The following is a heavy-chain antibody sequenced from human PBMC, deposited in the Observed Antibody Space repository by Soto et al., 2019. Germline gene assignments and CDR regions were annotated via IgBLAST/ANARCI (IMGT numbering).Heavy chain of an antibody. J-gene: IGHJ4*02. V-gene: IGHV3-74*01. CDR2: INSDGSST. CDR3: VGGDSSGYYPGYYFDY. CDR1: GFTFSSYW. Sequence: PGGSLRLSCAASGFTFSSYWMHWVRQAPGKGLVWVSRINSDGSSTSYADSVKGRFTISRDNAKNTLYLQMNSLRAKDTAVYYCVGGDSSGYYPGYYFDYWGQGTLVTVSS. D-gene: IGHD3-22*01.